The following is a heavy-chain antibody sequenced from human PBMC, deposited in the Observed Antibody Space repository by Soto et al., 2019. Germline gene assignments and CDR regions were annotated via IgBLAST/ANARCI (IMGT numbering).Heavy chain of an antibody. CDR1: GFTFSSYG. D-gene: IGHD4-17*01. CDR2: ISYDGSNK. J-gene: IGHJ6*02. CDR3: AKEFKDSTVYGMDV. V-gene: IGHV3-30*18. Sequence: QVQLVESGGGVVQPGRSLRLSCAASGFTFSSYGMHWVRQAPGKGLEWVAVISYDGSNKYYADSVKGRFTISRDNSKNTLYLQTNSLRAEDTAVYYCAKEFKDSTVYGMDVWGQGTTVTVSS.